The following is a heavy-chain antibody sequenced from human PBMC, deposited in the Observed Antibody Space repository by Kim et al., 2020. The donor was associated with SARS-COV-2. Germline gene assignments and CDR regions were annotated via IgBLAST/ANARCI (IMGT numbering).Heavy chain of an antibody. D-gene: IGHD3-22*01. CDR2: ISGSGDKT. Sequence: GGSLRLSCAASGFTFSAISINWVRQAPGKGLEWVSSISGSGDKTYYADSVEGRFTISRDNSKNTLYLHMNSLRAEDTATYYCANSAFNYFDSSGFYLDSWGEGTLVTVSS. J-gene: IGHJ4*02. V-gene: IGHV3-23*01. CDR1: GFTFSAIS. CDR3: ANSAFNYFDSSGFYLDS.